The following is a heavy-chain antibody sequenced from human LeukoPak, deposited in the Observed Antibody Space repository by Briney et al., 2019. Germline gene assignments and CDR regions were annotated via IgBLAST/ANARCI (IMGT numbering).Heavy chain of an antibody. V-gene: IGHV1-18*04. J-gene: IGHJ5*02. D-gene: IGHD4-17*01. CDR3: ARTDYGDSNWFDP. CDR2: ISAYNGNT. CDR1: GYTFTGYY. Sequence: ASVKVSCKASGYTFTGYYMHWVRQAPGQGLEWMGWISAYNGNTNYAQKLQGRVTMTTDTSTSTAYMELRSLRSDDTAVYYCARTDYGDSNWFDPWGQGTLVTVSS.